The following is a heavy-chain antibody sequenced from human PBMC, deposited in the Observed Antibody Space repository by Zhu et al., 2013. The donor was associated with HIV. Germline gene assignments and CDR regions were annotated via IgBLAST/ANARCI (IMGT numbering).Heavy chain of an antibody. CDR1: GYTFTSYG. J-gene: IGHJ1*01. Sequence: QVQLVQSGAEVKKPGASVKVSCKASGYTFTSYGISWVRQAPGQGLEWMGWISAYNGNTNYAQKLQGRVTMTTDTSTSTAYMELRSLRSDDTAVYYCARDEHYYDSSGYYGGYFQHWGRGHPGHRLL. CDR2: ISAYNGNT. V-gene: IGHV1-18*04. CDR3: ARDEHYYDSSGYYGGYFQH. D-gene: IGHD3-22*01.